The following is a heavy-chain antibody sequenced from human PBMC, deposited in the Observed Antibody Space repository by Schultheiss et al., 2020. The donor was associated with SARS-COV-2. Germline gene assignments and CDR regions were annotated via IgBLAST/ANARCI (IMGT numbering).Heavy chain of an antibody. CDR2: IYPGDSDT. CDR1: GYSFTSYW. J-gene: IGHJ6*02. CDR3: ARHGRYYDSSGHDYYYGMDV. V-gene: IGHV5-51*01. Sequence: GESLKISCKGSGYSFTSYWISWVRQMPGKGLEWMGIIYPGDSDTRYIPSFQGQVIISADKSISTAYLQWSSLKASDTAMYYCARHGRYYDSSGHDYYYGMDVWGQGTTVTVSS. D-gene: IGHD3-22*01.